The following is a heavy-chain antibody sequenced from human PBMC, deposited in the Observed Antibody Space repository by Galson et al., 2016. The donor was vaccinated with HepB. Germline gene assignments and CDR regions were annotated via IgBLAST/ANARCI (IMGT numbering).Heavy chain of an antibody. Sequence: SLRLSCAASEFTVSNNYMSWVRQAPGKGLEWVSLIYSGGHTRYADSVKGRFTISRDNSKNTVYLQMNSLRAEDTAVYYCSTLNPASPYFDYWGQGTLVTVSS. CDR2: IYSGGHT. CDR1: EFTVSNNY. J-gene: IGHJ4*02. V-gene: IGHV3-53*01. CDR3: STLNPASPYFDY.